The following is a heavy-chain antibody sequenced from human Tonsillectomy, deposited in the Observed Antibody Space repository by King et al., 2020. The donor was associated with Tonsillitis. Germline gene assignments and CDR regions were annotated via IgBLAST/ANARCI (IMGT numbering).Heavy chain of an antibody. V-gene: IGHV3-30*01. CDR2: MSYDGSNK. J-gene: IGHJ4*02. CDR3: ARRADGSYFLADF. CDR1: GFIFSYYA. D-gene: IGHD1-26*01. Sequence: VQLVESGGGVVQPGKSLRLSCEASGFIFSYYALHWVRQAPGRGLEWLAGMSYDGSNKYYADSVKGRFTISRVNSKNTLYLEMNNLRTEDTATYYCARRADGSYFLADFWGQGTLVTVSS.